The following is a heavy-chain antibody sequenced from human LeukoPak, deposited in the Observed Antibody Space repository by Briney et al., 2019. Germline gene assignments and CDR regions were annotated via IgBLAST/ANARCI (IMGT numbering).Heavy chain of an antibody. CDR3: ARVAGSDYYYYGMDV. CDR2: IYYSGST. D-gene: IGHD6-19*01. J-gene: IGHJ6*02. CDR1: GGSISSGDYY. Sequence: SQTLSLTCTVSGGSISSGDYYWSWIRQPPGKGLEWIGYIYYSGSTNYNPSLKSRVTISVDTSKNQFSLKLSSVTAADTAVYYCARVAGSDYYYYGMDVWGQGTTVTVSS. V-gene: IGHV4-61*08.